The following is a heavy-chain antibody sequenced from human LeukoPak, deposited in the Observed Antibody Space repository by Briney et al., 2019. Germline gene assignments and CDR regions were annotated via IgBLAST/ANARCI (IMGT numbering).Heavy chain of an antibody. Sequence: GGSLRLSCTASGFTFGDHAMSWVRQAPGKGLEWVGFIRNKGYGGTTEYAASVKGRFTISRDDSKGIAYLQMNSLKIEDTAVYCTRGPTQQWLYYGMDVWGQGTTVIVSS. CDR2: IRNKGYGGTT. V-gene: IGHV3-49*04. CDR1: GFTFGDHA. CDR3: TRGPTQQWLYYGMDV. J-gene: IGHJ6*02. D-gene: IGHD5-18*01.